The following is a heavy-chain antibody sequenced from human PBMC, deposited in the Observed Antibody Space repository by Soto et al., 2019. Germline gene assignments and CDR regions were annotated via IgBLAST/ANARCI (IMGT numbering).Heavy chain of an antibody. CDR2: IIPILGIT. J-gene: IGHJ4*02. CDR3: ARDLVHLSYYDSSGYYDY. D-gene: IGHD3-22*01. Sequence: SVKVSCKASGGTFSSYTINWVRQAPGQGLEWMGRIIPILGITNYAQNFRGKVTITADKSTSTAYMELNSLRSEDTAVYYCARDLVHLSYYDSSGYYDYWGQGTLVTVSS. CDR1: GGTFSSYT. V-gene: IGHV1-69*04.